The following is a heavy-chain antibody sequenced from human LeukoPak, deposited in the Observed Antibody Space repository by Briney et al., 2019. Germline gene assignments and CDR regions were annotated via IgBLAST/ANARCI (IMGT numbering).Heavy chain of an antibody. J-gene: IGHJ4*02. Sequence: GGSLRLSCAASGFTFSSYEMNWVRQAPGKGLEWVSYISSSGSTIYYADSVKGRFTNSRDNAKNSLYLQMNSLRAEDTAVYYCAREEGYSFDYWGQGTLVTVSS. D-gene: IGHD6-13*01. V-gene: IGHV3-48*03. CDR2: ISSSGSTI. CDR3: AREEGYSFDY. CDR1: GFTFSSYE.